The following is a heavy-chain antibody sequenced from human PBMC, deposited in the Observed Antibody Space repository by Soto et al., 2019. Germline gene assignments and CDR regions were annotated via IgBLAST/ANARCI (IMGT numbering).Heavy chain of an antibody. CDR1: GGTFSSYT. J-gene: IGHJ4*02. Sequence: QVQLVQSGAEVKKPGSSVKVSCKASGGTFSSYTISWVRQAPGQGLEWMGRIIPILGIANYAQKFQGIVTITADKSSSTAYMELSSLRSEDTAVYYCARDDGDSSGYYYYFDYWGQGTLVTVSS. D-gene: IGHD3-22*01. CDR3: ARDDGDSSGYYYYFDY. V-gene: IGHV1-69*08. CDR2: IIPILGIA.